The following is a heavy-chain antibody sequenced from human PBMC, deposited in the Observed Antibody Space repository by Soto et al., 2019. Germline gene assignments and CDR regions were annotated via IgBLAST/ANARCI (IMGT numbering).Heavy chain of an antibody. J-gene: IGHJ3*02. Sequence: PGGSLRLSCAASGFTFSSYAMHWVRQAPGKGLEWVAVISYDGSNKYYADSVKGRFTISRDNSKNTLYLQMNSLRAEDTAVYYCAREGNNSRDGYNDAFDIWGQGTMVTVSS. CDR2: ISYDGSNK. V-gene: IGHV3-30-3*01. D-gene: IGHD5-12*01. CDR1: GFTFSSYA. CDR3: AREGNNSRDGYNDAFDI.